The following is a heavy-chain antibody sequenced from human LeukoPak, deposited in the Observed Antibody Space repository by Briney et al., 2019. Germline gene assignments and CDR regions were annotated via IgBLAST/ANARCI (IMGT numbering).Heavy chain of an antibody. D-gene: IGHD4-23*01. CDR1: GFTFSSYA. CDR3: ARDSVPWYFGAPDY. V-gene: IGHV3-30*04. J-gene: IGHJ4*02. CDR2: ISYDGSNK. Sequence: GGSLRFSCAASGFTFSSYAMHWVRQAPGKGLEWVAVISYDGSNKYYADSVKGRFTISRDNSKNTLYLQMNSLRAEDTAVYYCARDSVPWYFGAPDYWGQGTLVTVSS.